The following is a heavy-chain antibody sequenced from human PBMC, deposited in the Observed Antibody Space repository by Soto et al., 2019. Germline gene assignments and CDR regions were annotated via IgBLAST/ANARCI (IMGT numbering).Heavy chain of an antibody. CDR3: AKDRSRSYGSGYPLGYFDY. Sequence: PGGSLRLSCAASGFTFSSCAMSWVRQAPGKGLEWVSGISGSGGGTYYADSVKGRFTISRDNSKNTLCLQMNSLRAEDTAVYYCAKDRSRSYGSGYPLGYFDYWGQGTLVTVSS. CDR2: ISGSGGGT. D-gene: IGHD3-22*01. CDR1: GFTFSSCA. V-gene: IGHV3-23*01. J-gene: IGHJ4*02.